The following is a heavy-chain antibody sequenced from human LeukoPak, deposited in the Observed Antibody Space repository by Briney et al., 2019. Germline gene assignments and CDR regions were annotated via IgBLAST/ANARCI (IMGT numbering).Heavy chain of an antibody. CDR2: ISGSGDST. CDR1: GFTFSSTA. V-gene: IGHV3-23*01. J-gene: IGHJ6*02. Sequence: GGSLRLSCTASGFTFSSTAMNWVRQAPGKGLEWVSTISGSGDSTYHADSMKGRFTISRDNSKNTLYLQMNSLRDEDTAIYYCAKHYYRVVRGVKVDYYGMDVWGRGTTVTVSS. CDR3: AKHYYRVVRGVKVDYYGMDV. D-gene: IGHD3-10*01.